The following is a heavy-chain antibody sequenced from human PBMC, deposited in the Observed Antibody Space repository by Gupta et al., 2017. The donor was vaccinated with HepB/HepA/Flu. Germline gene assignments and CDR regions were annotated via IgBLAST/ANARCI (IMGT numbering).Heavy chain of an antibody. CDR1: GYTFTSYA. V-gene: IGHV1-3*01. CDR2: INAGNGNT. Sequence: VQSGAEVKKPGASVKVSCKASGYTFTSYAMHWVRQAPGQRLEWMGWINAGNGNTKYSQKFQGRVTITRDTSASTAYMELSSLRSEDTAVYYCAREIVGATTTNDYWGQGTLVTVSS. J-gene: IGHJ4*02. D-gene: IGHD1-26*01. CDR3: AREIVGATTTNDY.